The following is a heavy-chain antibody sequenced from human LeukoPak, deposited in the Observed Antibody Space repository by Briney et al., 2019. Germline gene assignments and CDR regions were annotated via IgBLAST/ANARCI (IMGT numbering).Heavy chain of an antibody. V-gene: IGHV4-59*01. CDR2: IYYSGST. J-gene: IGHJ4*02. D-gene: IGHD5-24*01. CDR1: GGSISSYY. CDR3: ARSGVEMATSCFDY. Sequence: ASETLSLTCTVSGGSISSYYWSWIRQPPGKGLEWIGYIYYSGSTNYNPSLKSRVTISVDTSENQFSLKLSSVTAADTAVYYCARSGVEMATSCFDYWGQGTLVTVSS.